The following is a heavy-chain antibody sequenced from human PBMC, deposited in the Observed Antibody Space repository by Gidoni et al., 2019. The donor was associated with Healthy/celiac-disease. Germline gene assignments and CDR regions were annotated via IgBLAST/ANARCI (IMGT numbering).Heavy chain of an antibody. CDR2: IYSGGST. Sequence: EVQLVASGGGLVQPGGSLRLSCAASGFTVSSNYMSWVRQAPGKGLEWVSVIYSGGSTYYADSVKGRFTISRDNSKNTLDLQMNSLRAEDTAVYYCARCATVTSIYYYYGMDVWGQGTTVTVSS. CDR3: ARCATVTSIYYYYGMDV. CDR1: GFTVSSNY. V-gene: IGHV3-66*02. J-gene: IGHJ6*02. D-gene: IGHD4-17*01.